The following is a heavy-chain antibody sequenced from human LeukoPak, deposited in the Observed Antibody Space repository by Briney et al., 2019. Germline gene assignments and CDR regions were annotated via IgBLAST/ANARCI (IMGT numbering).Heavy chain of an antibody. CDR1: GYTFTGYY. Sequence: ASVKVSCKASGYTFTGYYMHWVRQAPGQGPEWMGWINPKSGVTNYAQKFQGRVTMTSDTSISTAYMNFSWLRSDDTAMYYCARLVVAATRFGDYWGQGTLVTVSS. D-gene: IGHD2-15*01. CDR2: INPKSGVT. J-gene: IGHJ4*02. CDR3: ARLVVAATRFGDY. V-gene: IGHV1-2*02.